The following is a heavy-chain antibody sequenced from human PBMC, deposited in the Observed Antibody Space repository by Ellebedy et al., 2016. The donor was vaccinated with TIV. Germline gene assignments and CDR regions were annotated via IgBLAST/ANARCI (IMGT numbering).Heavy chain of an antibody. CDR2: ISGGGEFT. Sequence: GESLKISXVASGFSLDSYAMSWVRQAPGKGLEWVSPISGGGEFTIFADSVRGRFTISGDRSKNTLYLEMNSLRAEDTALYYCAKEVTGPTSGYYGPSGDYYYGLDVWGQGTTVTVSS. J-gene: IGHJ6*02. CDR1: GFSLDSYA. D-gene: IGHD3-22*01. CDR3: AKEVTGPTSGYYGPSGDYYYGLDV. V-gene: IGHV3-23*01.